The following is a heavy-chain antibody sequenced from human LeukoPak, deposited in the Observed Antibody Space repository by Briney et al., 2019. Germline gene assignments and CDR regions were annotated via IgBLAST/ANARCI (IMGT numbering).Heavy chain of an antibody. V-gene: IGHV1-18*04. CDR2: ISAYNGNT. J-gene: IGHJ4*02. D-gene: IGHD2-2*01. CDR1: GYTFTSYG. CDR3: ARDRGCSSSSCYSHFDY. Sequence: ASVKVSCKASGYTFTSYGISWVRQAPGQGLEWMGWISAYNGNTNYAQKLQGRVTMTTDTSTNTAYMELRSLRSDDTAVYYCARDRGCSSSSCYSHFDYWGQGTLVPVSS.